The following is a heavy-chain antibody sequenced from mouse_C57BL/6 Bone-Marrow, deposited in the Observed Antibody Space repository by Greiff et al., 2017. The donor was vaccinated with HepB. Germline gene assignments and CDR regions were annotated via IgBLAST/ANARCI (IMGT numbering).Heavy chain of an antibody. D-gene: IGHD1-1*01. V-gene: IGHV7-3*01. CDR2: IRNKANGYTT. Sequence: DVQLVESGGGLVQPGGSLSLSCAASGFTFTDYYMSWVRQPPGKALEWLGFIRNKANGYTTEYSASVKGRFTISRDNSQSILYLQMNALRAEDSATYYCARLLTTVVATGFDYWGQGTTLTVSS. CDR1: GFTFTDYY. CDR3: ARLLTTVVATGFDY. J-gene: IGHJ2*01.